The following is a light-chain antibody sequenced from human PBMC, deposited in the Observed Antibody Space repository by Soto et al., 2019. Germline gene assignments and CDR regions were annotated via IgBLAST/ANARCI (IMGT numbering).Light chain of an antibody. V-gene: IGKV1-5*01. CDR2: DAS. CDR1: QTISRQ. J-gene: IGKJ1*01. CDR3: QQYKSYKS. Sequence: DIPMTQSPSTLSASVGDRVTITCRASQTISRQLAWYQQKPGKAPKVLIYDASNLESGGPSRFSGSGSGTEFTLTISSLQPDDFATYYCQQYKSYKSFGQGTKVEIK.